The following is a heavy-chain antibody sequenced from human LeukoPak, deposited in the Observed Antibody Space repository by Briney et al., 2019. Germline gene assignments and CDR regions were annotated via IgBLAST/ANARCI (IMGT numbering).Heavy chain of an antibody. V-gene: IGHV3-48*04. Sequence: GGSLRLSCAASGFTFSDYSMNWVRQAPGKGQEWVSYISFSVNTKYYGDSVKGRFTISRDNAKNSLYLHMDSLRAEDTAVYYCARGIGYSSSDFFDIWGQGTMVTVSS. CDR1: GFTFSDYS. J-gene: IGHJ3*02. D-gene: IGHD6-13*01. CDR3: ARGIGYSSSDFFDI. CDR2: ISFSVNTK.